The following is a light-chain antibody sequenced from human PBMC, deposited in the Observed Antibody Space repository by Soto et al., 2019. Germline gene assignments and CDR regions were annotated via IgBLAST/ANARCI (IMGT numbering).Light chain of an antibody. V-gene: IGKV1-9*01. J-gene: IGKJ1*01. CDR2: GAS. CDR3: QKLNAYPPWT. Sequence: DIQMTQCPSTLSGSVGDRVTITCRASQSISSYLNWYQQKPGRAPKLLIFGASTLQSGVPSRFSGSGSGTDFTLTISSLQPEDFATYFCQKLNAYPPWTFGQGTKVDI. CDR1: QSISSY.